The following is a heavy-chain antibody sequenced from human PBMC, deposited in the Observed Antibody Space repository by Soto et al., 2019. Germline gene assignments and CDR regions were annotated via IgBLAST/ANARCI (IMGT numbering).Heavy chain of an antibody. V-gene: IGHV3-21*01. J-gene: IGHJ4*02. CDR3: ARDPPSPYYYDSSGFVNEFDY. CDR1: GFTFSSYS. Sequence: GGSLRLSCAASGFTFSSYSMNWVSQAPGKWLEWVSSISSSSSYIYYADSVKGRFTISRDNAKNSLYLQMNSLRAEDTAVYYCARDPPSPYYYDSSGFVNEFDYWGQGTLVTASS. CDR2: ISSSSSYI. D-gene: IGHD3-22*01.